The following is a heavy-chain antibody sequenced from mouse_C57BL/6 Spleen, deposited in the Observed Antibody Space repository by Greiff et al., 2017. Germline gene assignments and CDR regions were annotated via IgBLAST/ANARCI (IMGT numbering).Heavy chain of an antibody. CDR2: INPSRGYT. CDR1: GYTFTSYW. CDR3: ARESKGYYAMDY. Sequence: QVQLQQSGAELAKPGASVTLSCTASGYTFTSYWMHWVKQRPGQGLEWIGYINPSRGYTKYTQKFKDKATLTADKSSSTAYMQLSSLTYADSAVYYCARESKGYYAMDYWGQGTSVTVSS. D-gene: IGHD1-3*01. V-gene: IGHV1-7*01. J-gene: IGHJ4*01.